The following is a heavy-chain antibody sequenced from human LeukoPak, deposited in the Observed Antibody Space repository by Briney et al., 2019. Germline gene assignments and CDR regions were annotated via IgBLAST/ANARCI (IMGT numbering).Heavy chain of an antibody. V-gene: IGHV3-21*01. J-gene: IGHJ6*03. CDR3: ARELTYAVTADMDV. CDR2: ISSSSSYI. D-gene: IGHD4-23*01. Sequence: GGSLRLSCAASGLTFSSYSMNWVRQAPGKGLEWVSSISSSSSYIYYADSVKGRFTISRDNAKNSLYPQMNSLRAEDTAVYYCARELTYAVTADMDVWGKGTTVTVSS. CDR1: GLTFSSYS.